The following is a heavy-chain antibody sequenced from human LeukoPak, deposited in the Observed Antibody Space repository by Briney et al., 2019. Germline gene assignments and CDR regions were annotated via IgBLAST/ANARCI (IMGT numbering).Heavy chain of an antibody. J-gene: IGHJ4*02. CDR1: GGSISSGSYY. V-gene: IGHV4-61*02. Sequence: SQTLSLTCTVSGGSISSGSYYWSWIRQPAGKGLEWIGRIYTSGSTNYNPSLKSRVTISVDTSKNQFSLKLSSVTAADTAVYYCARAPRTVVPAAQFDYWGQGTLVTVSS. D-gene: IGHD2-2*01. CDR3: ARAPRTVVPAAQFDY. CDR2: IYTSGST.